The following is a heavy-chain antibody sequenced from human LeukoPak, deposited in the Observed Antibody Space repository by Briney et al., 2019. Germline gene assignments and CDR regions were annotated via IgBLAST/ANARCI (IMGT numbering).Heavy chain of an antibody. CDR2: ISYDGSNK. CDR1: GFTFSSYG. Sequence: GRSLRLSCAASGFTFSSYGMHWVRQAPGKGLEWVAVISYDGSNKYYADSVKGRFTISRDNSENTLYLQMNSLRAEDTAVYYCARLGIVVPDYWGQGTLVTVSS. J-gene: IGHJ4*02. V-gene: IGHV3-30*03. D-gene: IGHD2-2*01. CDR3: ARLGIVVPDY.